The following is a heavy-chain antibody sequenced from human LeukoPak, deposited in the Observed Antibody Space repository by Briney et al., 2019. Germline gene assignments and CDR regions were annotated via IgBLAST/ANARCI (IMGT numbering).Heavy chain of an antibody. CDR1: GGTFSSYA. CDR3: ARDSVDILTGSPGVWYFDY. J-gene: IGHJ4*02. V-gene: IGHV1-69*13. D-gene: IGHD3-9*01. CDR2: IIPIFGTA. Sequence: VASVKVSCKASGGTFSSYAISWVRQAPGQGLEWMGGIIPIFGTANYAQKFQGRVTITADESTSTAYMELSSLRSEDTAVYYCARDSVDILTGSPGVWYFDYWGQGTLVTVSS.